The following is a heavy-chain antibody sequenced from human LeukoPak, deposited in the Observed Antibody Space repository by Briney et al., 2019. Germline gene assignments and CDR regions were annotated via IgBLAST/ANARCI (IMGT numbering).Heavy chain of an antibody. CDR3: ASGSITPLDC. Sequence: PGRSLRLSCAASGFTFSNNWMTWVRQAPGKGLEWVANIKQDGSEKYYVDSVKGRFTISRDNARNSLYLQMNNLRAEDTAVYYCASGSITPLDCWGQGTLVTVSS. D-gene: IGHD2-15*01. V-gene: IGHV3-7*05. CDR1: GFTFSNNW. J-gene: IGHJ4*02. CDR2: IKQDGSEK.